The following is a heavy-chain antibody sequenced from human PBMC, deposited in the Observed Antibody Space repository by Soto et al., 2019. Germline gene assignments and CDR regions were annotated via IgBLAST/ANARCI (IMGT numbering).Heavy chain of an antibody. J-gene: IGHJ4*02. D-gene: IGHD3-22*01. CDR1: GFTFSSYA. Sequence: EVQLLESGGGLVQPGGSLRLSCAASGFTFSSYAMSWVRQAPGKGLEWVSAISGSGGSTYYADSVKGRFTISRDNSKKRMKLQMNGLGCEERAVYYCAKDEGGVVITMIVGTDYWGQGTLVTVSS. CDR2: ISGSGGST. V-gene: IGHV3-23*01. CDR3: AKDEGGVVITMIVGTDY.